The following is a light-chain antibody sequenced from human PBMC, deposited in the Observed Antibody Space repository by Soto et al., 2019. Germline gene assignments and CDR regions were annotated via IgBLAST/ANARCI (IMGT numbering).Light chain of an antibody. Sequence: DIQMTQSPSSLSASVGDRVTITCRASQSISSYLNWYQQKPGKAPKLLIYAASSLQSGVPSRFSGSGSGTDFTLTISSLQPEDFASYFCQQTFSVPITFGQGTNLEI. CDR2: AAS. CDR3: QQTFSVPIT. J-gene: IGKJ2*01. V-gene: IGKV1-39*01. CDR1: QSISSY.